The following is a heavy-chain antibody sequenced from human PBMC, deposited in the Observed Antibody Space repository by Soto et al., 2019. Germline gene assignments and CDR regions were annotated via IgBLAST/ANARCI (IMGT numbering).Heavy chain of an antibody. V-gene: IGHV3-30*03. CDR1: GFTFNSYG. J-gene: IGHJ6*02. Sequence: QVQLVESGGGVVQPGRSLRLSCAASGFTFNSYGMHWVRQGPGNGLEWVAFISYDSTKTYYADSVKGRFTISRDNSNSARYVQMNSLTGEDTAVYLDVWGQGTTVTVSS. CDR2: ISYDSTKT. CDR3: V.